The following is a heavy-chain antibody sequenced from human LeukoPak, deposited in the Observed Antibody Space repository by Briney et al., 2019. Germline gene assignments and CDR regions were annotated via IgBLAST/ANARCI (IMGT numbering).Heavy chain of an antibody. D-gene: IGHD2/OR15-2a*01. V-gene: IGHV3-7*01. CDR2: MDPSGTQK. Sequence: PGGSLSLSCAASGFTFHGSCLYCVRQVPGKGLEWVANMDPSGTQKRYVDSVRGRFTISKDNSGTSFYLEMSSLTVDDTAIYYCATWRSANIWGQGTLVTVSS. CDR1: GFTFHGSC. CDR3: ATWRSANI. J-gene: IGHJ4*02.